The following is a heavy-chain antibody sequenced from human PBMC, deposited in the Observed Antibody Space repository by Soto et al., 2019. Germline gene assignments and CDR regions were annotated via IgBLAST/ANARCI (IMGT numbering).Heavy chain of an antibody. V-gene: IGHV3-7*01. J-gene: IGHJ4*02. CDR1: GFTFSSYW. Sequence: EVQLVESGGGLVQPGGSLRLSCAASGFTFSSYWMSWVRQAPGRGLEWMANIKYDGSEKYYVDSVKGRLTISRDNAKNSLYLQINSLRAEDTAVYYCARSPHKDSRPDYGGQGTLVPVSS. D-gene: IGHD3-22*01. CDR3: ARSPHKDSRPDY. CDR2: IKYDGSEK.